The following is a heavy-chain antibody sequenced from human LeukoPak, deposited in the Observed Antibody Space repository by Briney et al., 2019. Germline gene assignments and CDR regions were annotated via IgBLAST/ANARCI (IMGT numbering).Heavy chain of an antibody. J-gene: IGHJ4*02. CDR2: IYYSGST. CDR3: ARGHYDFWSGYPTNDY. Sequence: SSETLSLTCTVSGGSISSGDYYWSWIRQPPGKGLEWIGYIYYSGSTNYNPSLKSRVTISVDTSKNQFSLKLSSVTAADTAVYYCARGHYDFWSGYPTNDYWGQGTLVTVSS. D-gene: IGHD3-3*01. CDR1: GGSISSGDYY. V-gene: IGHV4-61*08.